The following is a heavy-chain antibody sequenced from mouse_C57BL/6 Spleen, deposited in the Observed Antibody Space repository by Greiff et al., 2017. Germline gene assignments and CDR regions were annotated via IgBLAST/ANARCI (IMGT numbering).Heavy chain of an antibody. Sequence: VQLQQPGAELVKPGASVKLSCKASGYTFTSYWMQWVKQRPGQGLEWIGEIDPSDSYTNYNQKFKGKATLTVDTSSRTAYMQLSSLTSEDSAVYYCAYYDYDVEDAMDYWGQGTSVTVSS. D-gene: IGHD2-4*01. CDR1: GYTFTSYW. J-gene: IGHJ4*01. CDR2: IDPSDSYT. CDR3: AYYDYDVEDAMDY. V-gene: IGHV1-50*01.